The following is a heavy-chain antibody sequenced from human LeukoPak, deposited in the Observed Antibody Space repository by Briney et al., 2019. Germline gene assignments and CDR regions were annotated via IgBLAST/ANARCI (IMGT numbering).Heavy chain of an antibody. D-gene: IGHD3-22*01. V-gene: IGHV3-21*01. CDR1: GFTFSSYT. CDR2: ISSSSSYI. Sequence: PGGSLRLSCVASGFTFSSYTMNWVRQAPGKGLEWVSSISSSSSYIFYADSVKGRFTISRDNAKNSLYLQMNSLRAEDTAVYHCARGLGDSGGYYGGYWGQGTLVTVSS. J-gene: IGHJ4*02. CDR3: ARGLGDSGGYYGGY.